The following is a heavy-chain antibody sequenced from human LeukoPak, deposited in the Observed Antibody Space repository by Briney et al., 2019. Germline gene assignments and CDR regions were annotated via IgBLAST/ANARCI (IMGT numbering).Heavy chain of an antibody. CDR2: ISGSGGST. D-gene: IGHD5-12*01. Sequence: GGSLRLSCAASGFTFSSYSMIWVRQAPGKGLEWVSAISGSGGSTYYADSVKGRFTISRDNSKNTLYLQMNSLRAEDTAVYYCAKVRGYSGYEAFDIWGQGTMVTVSS. V-gene: IGHV3-23*01. J-gene: IGHJ3*02. CDR3: AKVRGYSGYEAFDI. CDR1: GFTFSSYS.